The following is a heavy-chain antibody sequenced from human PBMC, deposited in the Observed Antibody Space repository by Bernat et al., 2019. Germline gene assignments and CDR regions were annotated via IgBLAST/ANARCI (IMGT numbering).Heavy chain of an antibody. J-gene: IGHJ4*02. V-gene: IGHV3-23*04. CDR3: AKDLGYCSGGSCYAYYFDY. Sequence: VQLVESGGGVVQPGRSLRLSCAASGFTFSSYAMSWVRQAPGKGLEWVSAISGSGGSTYYADSVKGRFTISRDNSKNTLYLQMNSLGAEDTAVYYCAKDLGYCSGGSCYAYYFDYWGQGTLVTVSS. D-gene: IGHD2-15*01. CDR1: GFTFSSYA. CDR2: ISGSGGST.